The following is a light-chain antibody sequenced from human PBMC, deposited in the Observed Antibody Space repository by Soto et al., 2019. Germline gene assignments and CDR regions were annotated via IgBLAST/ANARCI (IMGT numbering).Light chain of an antibody. CDR3: SSYTSSSTLVV. V-gene: IGLV2-14*01. CDR1: SSDVGGYNY. CDR2: DVS. Sequence: QSVLTQPASVSGSPGQSSTISCTGTSSDVGGYNYVSWYQQHPGKAPKLMIYDVSNRPLGVSNRFSGSKSGNTASLTISGLQAEDEADYYCSSYTSSSTLVVFGEGTKVTVL. J-gene: IGLJ2*01.